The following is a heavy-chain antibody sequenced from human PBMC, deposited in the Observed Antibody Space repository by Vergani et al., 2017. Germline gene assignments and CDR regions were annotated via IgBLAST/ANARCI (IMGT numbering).Heavy chain of an antibody. Sequence: QVQLQQWGAGLLKPSETLSLTCAVYGGSFSGYYWSWIRQPPGKGLEWIGEINHSGSTNYNPSLKSRVTISVDTSKNQFSLKLSAVTAADTAVYYCARGRGVTPRVGVDVWGQGTTVTVSS. D-gene: IGHD2-21*02. CDR3: ARGRGVTPRVGVDV. CDR2: INHSGST. V-gene: IGHV4-34*01. CDR1: GGSFSGYY. J-gene: IGHJ6*02.